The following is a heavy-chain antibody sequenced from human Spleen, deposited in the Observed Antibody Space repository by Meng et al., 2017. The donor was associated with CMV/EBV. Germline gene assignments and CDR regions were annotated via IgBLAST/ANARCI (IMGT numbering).Heavy chain of an antibody. CDR1: GGTFSSYT. CDR2: IIPILATP. CDR3: ARPGSSSSGWFDP. J-gene: IGHJ5*02. D-gene: IGHD6-6*01. Sequence: SVKVSCKPSGGTFSSYTISWVRQAPGQGLEWMGMIIPILATPNYAQKFQGRLTITADKSTSTAYMELSSLRSEDTAVYYCARPGSSSSGWFDPWGQGTLVTVSS. V-gene: IGHV1-69*08.